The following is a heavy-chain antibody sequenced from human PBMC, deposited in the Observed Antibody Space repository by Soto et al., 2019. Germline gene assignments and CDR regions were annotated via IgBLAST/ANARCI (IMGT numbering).Heavy chain of an antibody. CDR1: GYTFTNYY. Sequence: AAVKVSCKASGYTFTNYYMHWVRQAPGQGPEWMGIISPRDGGTSNAQKFQGRLTMTADTSTSTLYMKLSSLTSEDTAVYYCVRGRLFSSSSRGLGDYGMDDWGHGTTVTVSS. CDR3: VRGRLFSSSSRGLGDYGMDD. CDR2: ISPRDGGT. V-gene: IGHV1-46*01. J-gene: IGHJ6*02. D-gene: IGHD6-6*01.